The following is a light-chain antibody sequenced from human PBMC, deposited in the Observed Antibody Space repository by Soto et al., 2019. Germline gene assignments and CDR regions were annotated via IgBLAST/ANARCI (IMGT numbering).Light chain of an antibody. CDR3: QQRTNWPPRDT. Sequence: DIILTQSPATLSLSPGERATLSCRASQSVGTSLAWFQQRPGQAPRLLLSDASTRATGIPARFSGSGSGTDFTLAITGLQPEDVAVYYCQQRTNWPPRDTFGQWTKLELK. CDR2: DAS. V-gene: IGKV3-11*01. CDR1: QSVGTS. J-gene: IGKJ2*01.